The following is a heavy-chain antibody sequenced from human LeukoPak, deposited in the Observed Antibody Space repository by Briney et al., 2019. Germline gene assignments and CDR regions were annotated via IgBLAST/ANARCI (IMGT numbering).Heavy chain of an antibody. J-gene: IGHJ4*02. Sequence: GGSLRLSCGASGFTFSSYEMNWVRQAPGKGLEWVSYISSSGSTIYYSDSVKGRFTISRDNAKNSLYLQMNSLRAEDTAVYYCARVGYSYGLDYFDYRGQGNLVTVSS. CDR2: ISSSGSTI. CDR3: ARVGYSYGLDYFDY. V-gene: IGHV3-48*03. D-gene: IGHD5-18*01. CDR1: GFTFSSYE.